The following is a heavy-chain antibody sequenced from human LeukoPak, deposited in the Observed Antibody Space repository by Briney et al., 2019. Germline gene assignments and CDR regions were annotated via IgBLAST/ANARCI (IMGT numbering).Heavy chain of an antibody. V-gene: IGHV1-69*05. Sequence: ASVKVSCKTSGGTFNNSAISWVRQAPGQGLEWLGGIMPLFGTAGYAQKSQGRVTITKDESTRTVYLELTSLTSEDTAVYYCARDVHGDYGSGWFDPWGQGTLVSVSS. J-gene: IGHJ5*02. D-gene: IGHD4-17*01. CDR1: GGTFNNSA. CDR2: IMPLFGTA. CDR3: ARDVHGDYGSGWFDP.